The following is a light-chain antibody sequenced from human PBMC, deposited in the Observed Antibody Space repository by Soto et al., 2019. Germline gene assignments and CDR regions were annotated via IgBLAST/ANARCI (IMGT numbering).Light chain of an antibody. CDR3: QQANSFPRT. CDR2: AVS. Sequence: DIQMTQSPSSVSASVGDRVTITCRASQGINSWLAWYQQKPGKAPKLLIYAVSSLPSGVPSRFSGSGSATDFTLTISSLQPEDVATYYCQQANSFPRTFGGGTTVEIK. CDR1: QGINSW. J-gene: IGKJ4*01. V-gene: IGKV1-12*01.